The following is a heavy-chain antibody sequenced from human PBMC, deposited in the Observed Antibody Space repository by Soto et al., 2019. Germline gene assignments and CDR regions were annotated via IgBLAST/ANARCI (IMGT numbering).Heavy chain of an antibody. J-gene: IGHJ4*02. V-gene: IGHV3-33*06. CDR1: DFTFSSYG. Sequence: QVHLVESGGGVVQPGRSLRLSCAASDFTFSSYGMHWVRQAPGKGLEWVAVIWYDGSKTYYADSVKGRFTISRDNSKNTLYLQMNSLRAEDTAVYYCAKDRGALRWSEEHYYFDYWGQGTLVTVSS. CDR3: AKDRGALRWSEEHYYFDY. D-gene: IGHD4-17*01. CDR2: IWYDGSKT.